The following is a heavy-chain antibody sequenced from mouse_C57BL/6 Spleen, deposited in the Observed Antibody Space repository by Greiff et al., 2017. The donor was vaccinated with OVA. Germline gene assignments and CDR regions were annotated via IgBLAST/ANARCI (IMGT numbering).Heavy chain of an antibody. Sequence: QVQLQQPGAELVKPGASVKLSCKASGYTFTSYWMQWVKQRPGQGLEWIGEIDPSDSYTNYNQKFKGKATLTVDTSSSTAYMQLSSLTSEDSAVYYCARWDGGFDYWGQGTTRTVSS. J-gene: IGHJ2*01. V-gene: IGHV1-50*01. D-gene: IGHD2-3*01. CDR2: IDPSDSYT. CDR3: ARWDGGFDY. CDR1: GYTFTSYW.